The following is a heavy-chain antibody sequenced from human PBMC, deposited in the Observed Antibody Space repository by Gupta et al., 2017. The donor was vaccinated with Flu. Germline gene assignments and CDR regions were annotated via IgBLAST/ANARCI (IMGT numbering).Heavy chain of an antibody. J-gene: IGHJ3*02. Sequence: ISGVRQAPGQGLEWMGGIIPIYGTPKYAQKLQDRVTIIADGSTRTAYMVLSSLRSEDTAVYYCSINSRNWGDYGSTIWGQGTMVTVSS. CDR3: SINSRNWGDYGSTI. V-gene: IGHV1-69*01. D-gene: IGHD3-10*01. CDR2: IIPIYGTP.